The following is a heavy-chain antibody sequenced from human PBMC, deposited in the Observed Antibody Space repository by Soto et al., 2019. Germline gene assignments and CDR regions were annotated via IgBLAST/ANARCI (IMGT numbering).Heavy chain of an antibody. CDR2: LSGGGGGA. J-gene: IGHJ4*02. Sequence: GALRLSCAASGFAFHTYPMSWVRQAPGEGLEWVSGLSGGGGGAYYADSVKGRFTISRDNSKNTLYLQMNSLRADDTVVYFCARDTHTTSWYYYDCWGQGTPVTVSS. CDR3: ARDTHTTSWYYYDC. CDR1: GFAFHTYP. V-gene: IGHV3-23*01. D-gene: IGHD2-2*01.